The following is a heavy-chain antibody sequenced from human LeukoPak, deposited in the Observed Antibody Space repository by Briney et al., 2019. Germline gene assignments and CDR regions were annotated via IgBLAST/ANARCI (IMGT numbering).Heavy chain of an antibody. V-gene: IGHV4-34*01. CDR1: GGSFSGYY. J-gene: IGHJ6*02. D-gene: IGHD3-10*01. CDR2: INHSGST. Sequence: PSETLSLTCAVYGGSFSGYYWSWIRQPPGKGLEWIGEINHSGSTNYTPSLKSRVTISVDTSKNQFSLKLSSVTAADTAVYYCTRGLSLWFGELSPTFHYYYYYIMDVWGQGTTVTVSS. CDR3: TRGLSLWFGELSPTFHYYYYYIMDV.